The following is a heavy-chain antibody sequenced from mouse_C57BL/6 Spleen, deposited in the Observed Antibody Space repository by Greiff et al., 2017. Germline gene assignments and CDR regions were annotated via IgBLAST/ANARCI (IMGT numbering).Heavy chain of an antibody. V-gene: IGHV2-9-1*01. CDR2: IWTGGGT. CDR1: GFSLTSYA. D-gene: IGHD2-2*01. CDR3: ASPIYGYDAYAMDY. Sequence: QVQLKESGPGLVAPSQSLSITCTVSGFSLTSYAISWVRQPPGKGLEWLGVIWTGGGTNYNSALKSRLSISKDNSKSQVFVKMNSLQTDDTARYYCASPIYGYDAYAMDYWGQGTSVTVSS. J-gene: IGHJ4*01.